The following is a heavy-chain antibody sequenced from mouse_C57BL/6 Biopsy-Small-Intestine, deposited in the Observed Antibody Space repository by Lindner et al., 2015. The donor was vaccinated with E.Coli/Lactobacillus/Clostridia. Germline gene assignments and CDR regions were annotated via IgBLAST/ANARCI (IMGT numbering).Heavy chain of an antibody. Sequence: SVKVSCKASGYTFTSYYMHWVRQAPGQGLEWMGIINPSGGYTIYAQKFQGRVTMTRDTSTSTVYMELSSLRSEDTAVYYCARLGPGDVNLAAAAHDYWGQGTLVTVSS. CDR2: INPSGGYT. CDR3: ARLGPGDVNLAAAAHDY. V-gene: IGHV1-59*01. CDR1: GYTFTSYY. D-gene: IGHD6-1*01. J-gene: IGHJ4*01.